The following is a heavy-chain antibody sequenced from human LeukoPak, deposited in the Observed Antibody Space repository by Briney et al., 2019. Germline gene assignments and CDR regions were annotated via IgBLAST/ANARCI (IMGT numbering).Heavy chain of an antibody. D-gene: IGHD6-13*01. J-gene: IGHJ4*02. CDR1: GYNFDKFG. CDR3: ARDTPQHLKRYDY. Sequence: ASVKVSCKASGYNFDKFGIAWVRQAPGQGLEWRGWINTHNGNTKYAHQYQGRVTMTTDTSTSTVYMELRSLRSDDTAVYFCARDTPQHLKRYDYWGQGTQVTVSS. CDR2: INTHNGNT. V-gene: IGHV1-18*01.